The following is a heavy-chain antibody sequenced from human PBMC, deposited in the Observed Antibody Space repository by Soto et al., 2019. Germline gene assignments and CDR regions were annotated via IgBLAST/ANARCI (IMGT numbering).Heavy chain of an antibody. D-gene: IGHD2-2*01. CDR1: GFTFSSYS. CDR3: ARDPQCSSTRCYLGRTGAFDI. V-gene: IGHV3-48*01. Sequence: EVQLVESGGGLVQPGGSLRLSCAASGFTFSSYSMNWVRQAPGKGLEWVSYIISSSSTIYYADSVKGRFTISRDNAKDSLYLQINSLRAEDTAVYYCARDPQCSSTRCYLGRTGAFDIWGRWTMVTVSS. J-gene: IGHJ3*02. CDR2: IISSSSTI.